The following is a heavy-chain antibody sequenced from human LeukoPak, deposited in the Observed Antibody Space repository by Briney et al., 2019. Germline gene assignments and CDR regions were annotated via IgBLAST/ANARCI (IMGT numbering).Heavy chain of an antibody. V-gene: IGHV1-18*01. J-gene: IGHJ5*02. Sequence: ASVKVSCKASGYTFTSYGISWVRQAPGQGLEWMGWISAYNGNTNYAQKLQGRVTMTTDTSTSTAYMELRSLRSDDTAVYYCARVNGFGELPVWFDPWGQGTLVTVSS. CDR2: ISAYNGNT. CDR1: GYTFTSYG. D-gene: IGHD3-10*01. CDR3: ARVNGFGELPVWFDP.